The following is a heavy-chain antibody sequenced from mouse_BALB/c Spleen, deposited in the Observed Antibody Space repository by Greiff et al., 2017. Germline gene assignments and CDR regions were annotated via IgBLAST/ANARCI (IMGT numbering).Heavy chain of an antibody. CDR1: GYTFTNYW. V-gene: IGHV1-63*02. D-gene: IGHD1-1*01. CDR3: ARENYYDNYYAMDY. J-gene: IGHJ4*01. Sequence: VQLQQSGAELVRPGTSVKISCKASGYTFTNYWLGWVKQRPGHGLEWIGDIYPGGGYTNYNEKFKGKATLTADTSSSTAYMQLSSLTSEDSAVYYCARENYYDNYYAMDYWGQGTSVTVSS. CDR2: IYPGGGYT.